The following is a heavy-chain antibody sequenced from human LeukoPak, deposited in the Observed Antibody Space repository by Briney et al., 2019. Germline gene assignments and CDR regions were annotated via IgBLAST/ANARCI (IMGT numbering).Heavy chain of an antibody. CDR1: GGSISSYY. V-gene: IGHV4-39*07. CDR3: AREGFSPVGFDY. J-gene: IGHJ4*02. CDR2: FYYSGST. D-gene: IGHD3-16*01. Sequence: SETLSLTCTVSGGSISSYYWGWIRQPPGKGLEWIGSFYYSGSTYYNPSLKSRVTISVDTSKNQFSLKLSSVTAADTAVYYCAREGFSPVGFDYWGQGTLVTVSS.